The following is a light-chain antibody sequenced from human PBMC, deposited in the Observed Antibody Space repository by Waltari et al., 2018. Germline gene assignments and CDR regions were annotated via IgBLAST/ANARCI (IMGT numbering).Light chain of an antibody. J-gene: IGLJ1*01. CDR1: NSDIGLYNY. CDR2: EVT. Sequence: QSALTQPPSASGSPGESVTISCTGTNSDIGLYNYVSWYQQHPGKAPKLMISEVTKRPSGVPDRFSGSKSGNTASLTVSGLQTDDEADYFCSSFAGSNNVFGSGTKVTVL. V-gene: IGLV2-8*01. CDR3: SSFAGSNNV.